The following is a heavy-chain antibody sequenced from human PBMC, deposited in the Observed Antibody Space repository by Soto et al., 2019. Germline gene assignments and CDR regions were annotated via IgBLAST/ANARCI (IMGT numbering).Heavy chain of an antibody. Sequence: QVQLVESGGGVVQPGRSLRLSCAASGFTFSSYAMHWVRQAPGKGLEWVAVIAYDGENKYYADSVKGRFTISRDNSKNTLYLQMNSLRIEDTAVYYCARELERVFDYWGQGTLVTVSS. CDR2: IAYDGENK. V-gene: IGHV3-30*04. CDR1: GFTFSSYA. CDR3: ARELERVFDY. J-gene: IGHJ4*02. D-gene: IGHD1-1*01.